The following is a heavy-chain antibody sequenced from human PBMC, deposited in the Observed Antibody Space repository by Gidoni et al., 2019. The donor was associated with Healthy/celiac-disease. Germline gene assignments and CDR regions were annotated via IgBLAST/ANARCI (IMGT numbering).Heavy chain of an antibody. J-gene: IGHJ6*02. CDR3: ARTLGQVSFGSGSDFYYYGMDV. V-gene: IGHV1-18*01. Sequence: QVQLVQSGADVKKPGHSVKVSYKSSGYTFTTYAISWVRQATGQGLECMGWIRAYNGNTNYANKLQGRVTMITDTSTSTAYMELRSLRSDDTAVYYCARTLGQVSFGSGSDFYYYGMDVWGQGTTVTVSS. CDR2: IRAYNGNT. CDR1: GYTFTTYA. D-gene: IGHD3-10*01.